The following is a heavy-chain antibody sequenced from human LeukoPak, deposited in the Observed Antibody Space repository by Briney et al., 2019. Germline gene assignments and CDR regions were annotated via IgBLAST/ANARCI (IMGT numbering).Heavy chain of an antibody. CDR2: IKSKTDGGTT. CDR3: TTWYCSSTSCPEDY. Sequence: GGSLRLSCAASGFTFSNAWMSWVRQAPGKGLDWVGRIKSKTDGGTTDYAAPVKGRFTISRDDSKNTLYLQMNSLKIEDTAVYYCTTWYCSSTSCPEDYWGQGTLVTVSS. J-gene: IGHJ4*02. CDR1: GFTFSNAW. V-gene: IGHV3-15*01. D-gene: IGHD2-2*01.